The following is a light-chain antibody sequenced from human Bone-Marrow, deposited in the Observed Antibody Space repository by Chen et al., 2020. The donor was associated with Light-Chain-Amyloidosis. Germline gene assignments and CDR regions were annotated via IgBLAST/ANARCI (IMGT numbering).Light chain of an antibody. J-gene: IGKJ4*01. CDR3: QQYGTSPLA. CDR2: GSS. Sequence: DIVLTQSPGTLSLSPGEGANLSCRASQTISSNYLTWYQQKFGQAPRLLIYGSSSRATGIPDRFTGSESGTFFTLTINRMEPEDFAMDYCQQYGTSPLAFGGGTKVEIK. V-gene: IGKV3-20*01. CDR1: QTISSNY.